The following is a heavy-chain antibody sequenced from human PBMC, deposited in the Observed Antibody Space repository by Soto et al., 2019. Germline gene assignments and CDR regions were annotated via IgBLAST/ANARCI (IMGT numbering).Heavy chain of an antibody. CDR3: ARDRSGMLVSGGSLDY. J-gene: IGHJ4*02. V-gene: IGHV3-48*01. Sequence: PGGSLRLSCAASGFTFSSYSMNWVRQAPGKGLEWVSYISSSSSTIYYADSVKGRFTISRDNAKNSLYLQMNSLRAEDTAVYYCARDRSGMLVSGGSLDYWGQGTLVTVSS. CDR2: ISSSSSTI. D-gene: IGHD2-15*01. CDR1: GFTFSSYS.